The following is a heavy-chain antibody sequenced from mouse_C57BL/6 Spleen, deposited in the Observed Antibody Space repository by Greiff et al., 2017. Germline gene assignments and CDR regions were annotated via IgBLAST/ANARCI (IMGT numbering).Heavy chain of an antibody. Sequence: QVQLKESGPELVKPGASVKISCKASGYAFSSSWMNWVQQRPGKGLEWIGRIYPGDGDTNYNGKFKGKATLTADKSSSTAYMQLSSLTSEDSAVYFCASTRDYYGSSPYYAMDYWGQGTSVTVSS. V-gene: IGHV1-82*01. J-gene: IGHJ4*01. CDR3: ASTRDYYGSSPYYAMDY. D-gene: IGHD1-1*01. CDR2: IYPGDGDT. CDR1: GYAFSSSW.